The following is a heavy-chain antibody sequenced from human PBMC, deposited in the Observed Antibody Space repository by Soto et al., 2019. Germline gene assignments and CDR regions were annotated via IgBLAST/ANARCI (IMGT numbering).Heavy chain of an antibody. CDR2: IFPGGVNI. CDR1: GYSYTRHY. J-gene: IGHJ4*02. V-gene: IGHV1-46*01. CDR3: ARDWAAAGPFDY. D-gene: IGHD6-13*01. Sequence: ASVKVSCKAIGYSYTRHYMHWVRQAPGQGLEWMGTIFPGGVNIAYAQKFEGRVTMTTDTTTSTVYMELNSLTSEDTAVYYCARDWAAAGPFDYWGQGTLVTVSS.